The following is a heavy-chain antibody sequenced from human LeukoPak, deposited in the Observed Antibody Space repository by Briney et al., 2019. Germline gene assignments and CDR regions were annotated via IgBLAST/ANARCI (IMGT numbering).Heavy chain of an antibody. J-gene: IGHJ4*02. CDR2: MNPNSGNT. Sequence: GASVKVSCKASGYTFTSYDINWVRQATGQGLEWMGWMNPNSGNTGYAQKFQGRVTITRNTSISTAYMELSSLRSEDTAVYYCARVVVPAATTSPYYFDYWGQGTLVTVSS. CDR3: ARVVVPAATTSPYYFDY. CDR1: GYTFTSYD. D-gene: IGHD2-2*01. V-gene: IGHV1-8*03.